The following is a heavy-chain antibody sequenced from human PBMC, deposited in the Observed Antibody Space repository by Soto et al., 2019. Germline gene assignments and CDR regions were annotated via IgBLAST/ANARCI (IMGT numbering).Heavy chain of an antibody. CDR2: IKSKTDGGTT. D-gene: IGHD1-7*01. CDR3: TTAWLELPIWFDP. J-gene: IGHJ5*02. Sequence: PGGSLRLSCAASGFTFSNAWTSWVRQAPGKGLEWVGRIKSKTDGGTTDYAAPVKGRFTISRDDSKNTLYLQMNSLKTEDTAVYYCTTAWLELPIWFDPWGQGTLVTVSS. CDR1: GFTFSNAW. V-gene: IGHV3-15*01.